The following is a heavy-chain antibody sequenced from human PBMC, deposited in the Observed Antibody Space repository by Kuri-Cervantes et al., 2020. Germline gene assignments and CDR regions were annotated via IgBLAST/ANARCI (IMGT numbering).Heavy chain of an antibody. D-gene: IGHD3-10*01. CDR2: ISSSGSTI. Sequence: GESLKISCAASGFTFSNYEMNWVRQAPGKGLEWVSYISSSGSTIYYADSVKGRFTISRDNTKNSLYLQMNSLRAEDTAVYYCARVGGDGSDYWGQGTLVTVSS. J-gene: IGHJ4*02. CDR3: ARVGGDGSDY. CDR1: GFTFSNYE. V-gene: IGHV3-48*03.